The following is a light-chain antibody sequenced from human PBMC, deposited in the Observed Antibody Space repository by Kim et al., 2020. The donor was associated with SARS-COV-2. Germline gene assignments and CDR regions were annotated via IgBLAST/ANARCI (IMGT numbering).Light chain of an antibody. J-gene: IGLJ3*02. CDR1: SSNIGNTY. V-gene: IGLV1-51*01. CDR3: GTWDSSLSVWV. Sequence: QSALTQPPSVSAAPGQKVTISCSGSSSNIGNTYVSWYQQLPGTAPKLLIYDNNKRPSGIPDRFSGSKSGTSATLGITGLQTGDEADYYCGTWDSSLSVWVFGGGTKLTVL. CDR2: DNN.